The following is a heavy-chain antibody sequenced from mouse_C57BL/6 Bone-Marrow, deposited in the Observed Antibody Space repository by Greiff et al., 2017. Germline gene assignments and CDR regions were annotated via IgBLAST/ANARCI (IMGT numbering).Heavy chain of an antibody. Sequence: VQLQQSGPELVKPGASVKISCKASGYAFSSSWMNWVKQRPGKGLEWIGRIYPGDGDTNYNGKFKGKATLTADKSSSTAYMQLSSLTSEDSAVYFCARKDDYDGNWFAYWGQGTLVTVSA. V-gene: IGHV1-82*01. CDR1: GYAFSSSW. J-gene: IGHJ3*01. D-gene: IGHD2-4*01. CDR2: IYPGDGDT. CDR3: ARKDDYDGNWFAY.